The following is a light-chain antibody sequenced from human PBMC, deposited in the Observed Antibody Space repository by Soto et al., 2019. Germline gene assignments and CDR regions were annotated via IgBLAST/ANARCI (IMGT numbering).Light chain of an antibody. CDR3: QQYGTSPLT. J-gene: IGKJ4*01. V-gene: IGKV3-20*01. CDR1: QSLTRNY. Sequence: EIVLTQSPGTLSLSPGERATLSFRASQSLTRNYLAWYQQKPGQAPRLLIYGASSRATGIPDRFSGSGSGTDFTLTISRLEPEDFAVYYCQQYGTSPLTFGGGTKVEIK. CDR2: GAS.